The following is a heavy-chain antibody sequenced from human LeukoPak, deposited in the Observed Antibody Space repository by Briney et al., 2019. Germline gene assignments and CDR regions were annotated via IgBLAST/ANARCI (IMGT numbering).Heavy chain of an antibody. CDR2: VYTSGST. CDR3: ARRYNWNYALDY. Sequence: SQTLSLTCTVSGGSISSYYWRWIRQPPGKGLEWIGCVYTSGSTNYNPSLKSRVTISVDASKNQFSLKLSSVTAADTAVYYCARRYNWNYALDYWGQGTLVTVSS. CDR1: GGSISSYY. V-gene: IGHV4-4*09. J-gene: IGHJ4*02. D-gene: IGHD1-7*01.